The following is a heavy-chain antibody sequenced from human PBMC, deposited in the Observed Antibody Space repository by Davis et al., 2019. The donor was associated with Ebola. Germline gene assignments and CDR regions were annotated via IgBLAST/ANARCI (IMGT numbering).Heavy chain of an antibody. D-gene: IGHD3-3*01. CDR1: GGTFSSYA. J-gene: IGHJ6*02. CDR3: ARGASLEWLWGVYYYYGMDV. CDR2: MNPNSGNT. V-gene: IGHV1-8*03. Sequence: ASVKVSCKASGGTFSSYAINWVRQATGQGLEWMGWMNPNSGNTGYAQKFQGRVTITRNTSISTAYMELSGLRSEDTAVYYCARGASLEWLWGVYYYYGMDVWGQGTTVTVSS.